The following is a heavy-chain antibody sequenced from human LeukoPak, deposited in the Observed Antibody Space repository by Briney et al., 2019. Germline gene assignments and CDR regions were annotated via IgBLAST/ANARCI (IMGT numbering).Heavy chain of an antibody. J-gene: IGHJ4*02. CDR2: ISGSGGVT. D-gene: IGHD3-3*01. CDR1: GFTFSNYE. Sequence: GGSLRLSCAASGFTFSNYEMSWVRQAPGKGLEWVSIISGSGGVTYYADSVKGRFTISRDNSKNTLYLQMNSLRAEDTAVYYCTIFGVVWGQGTLVTVSS. V-gene: IGHV3-23*01. CDR3: TIFGVV.